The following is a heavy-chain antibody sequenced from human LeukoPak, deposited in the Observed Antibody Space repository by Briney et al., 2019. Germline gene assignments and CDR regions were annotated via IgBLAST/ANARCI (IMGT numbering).Heavy chain of an antibody. D-gene: IGHD2-21*02. V-gene: IGHV1-2*02. CDR3: ARGVAAVTAFNWFDP. CDR1: GYSITAYY. CDR2: INPRNGGT. Sequence: GASVKVSCKASGYSITAYYIHWVRQAPGQGLEWMAWINPRNGGTKFAQKFQGRVTMTRDTSIGTAYMELSRLTSDDTAVYYCARGVAAVTAFNWFDPWGQGTLVTVSS. J-gene: IGHJ5*02.